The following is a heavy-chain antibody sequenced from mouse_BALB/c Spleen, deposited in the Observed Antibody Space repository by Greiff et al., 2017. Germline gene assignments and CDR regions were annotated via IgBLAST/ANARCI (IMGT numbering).Heavy chain of an antibody. CDR1: GYTFTSYW. D-gene: IGHD2-1*01. V-gene: IGHV1-87*01. J-gene: IGHJ4*01. CDR3: ARSGIYGNLTMDY. Sequence: QVQLQQSGAELARPGASVKLSCKASGYTFTSYWMQWVKQRPGQGLEWIGAIYPGDGDTRYTQKFKGKATLTADKSSSTAYMQLSSLASEDSAVYYCARSGIYGNLTMDYWGQGTSVTVSS. CDR2: IYPGDGDT.